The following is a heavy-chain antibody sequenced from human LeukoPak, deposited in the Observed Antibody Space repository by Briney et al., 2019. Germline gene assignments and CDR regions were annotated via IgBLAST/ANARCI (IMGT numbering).Heavy chain of an antibody. CDR2: INCDGSST. D-gene: IGHD3-22*01. Sequence: GGSLRLSCAASVFTLSSYWKHWVRQARGKGLVWVSRINCDGSSTSYADSVKGRFTISRDNAKNTLYLQMNSLRAEDTAVYYCARGHYYDSSGYYWYFDLWGRGTLVTVSS. CDR3: ARGHYYDSSGYYWYFDL. CDR1: VFTLSSYW. V-gene: IGHV3-74*01. J-gene: IGHJ2*01.